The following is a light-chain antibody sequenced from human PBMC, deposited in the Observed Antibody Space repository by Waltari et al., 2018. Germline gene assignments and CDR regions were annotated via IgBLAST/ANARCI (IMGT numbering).Light chain of an antibody. CDR1: SSNIGSNT. CDR2: SNN. Sequence: QSVLTQPPSASGTPGQRVTISCSGSSSNIGSNTVNWYQQLPGTAPKLLIYSNNQRPSGVPDRFAGSTSCTSASLAVSGLQSEDEADYYCAAWDDSLNGLYVFGTGTKVTGL. V-gene: IGLV1-44*01. J-gene: IGLJ1*01. CDR3: AAWDDSLNGLYV.